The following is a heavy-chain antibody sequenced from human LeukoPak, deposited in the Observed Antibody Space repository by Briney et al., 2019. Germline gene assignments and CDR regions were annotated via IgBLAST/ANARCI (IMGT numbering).Heavy chain of an antibody. CDR3: ARGRLIVGAINFDY. Sequence: PAETLSLTCTVSGGSISSYYWSWIRQPPGKGLEWIGYIYYSGSTKYNPSLKSRVTISVDTSKNQFSLKLSSVTAADTAVYYCARGRLIVGAINFDYWGQGTLVTVSS. J-gene: IGHJ4*02. CDR2: IYYSGST. CDR1: GGSISSYY. D-gene: IGHD1-26*01. V-gene: IGHV4-59*01.